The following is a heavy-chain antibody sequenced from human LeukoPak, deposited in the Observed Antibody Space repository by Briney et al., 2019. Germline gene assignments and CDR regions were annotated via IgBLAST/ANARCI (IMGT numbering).Heavy chain of an antibody. D-gene: IGHD6-13*01. J-gene: IGHJ4*02. CDR3: ARGGYSSSWDHYYFDY. Sequence: ASVKVSCKASGYTFTGYYMHWVRQAPGQGLEWMGRINPNSGGTNYAQTFQGRVTMTRDTSITTAYLEVSSLRSDDTAVYYCARGGYSSSWDHYYFDYWGQGTLFTVSS. CDR1: GYTFTGYY. V-gene: IGHV1-2*06. CDR2: INPNSGGT.